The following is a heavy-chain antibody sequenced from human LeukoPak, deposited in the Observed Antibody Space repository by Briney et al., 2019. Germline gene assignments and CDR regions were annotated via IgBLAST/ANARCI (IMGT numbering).Heavy chain of an antibody. Sequence: GGSLRPSCAASGFTFSDYYMSWIRQAPGKGLEWVSYISGSGSTIYYADSVKGRFTISRDNAKNSLYLQMNSLRAEDTAVYYCARDRSGYTYNIDYWGQGTLVTVSS. V-gene: IGHV3-11*01. J-gene: IGHJ4*02. CDR1: GFTFSDYY. D-gene: IGHD5-12*01. CDR3: ARDRSGYTYNIDY. CDR2: ISGSGSTI.